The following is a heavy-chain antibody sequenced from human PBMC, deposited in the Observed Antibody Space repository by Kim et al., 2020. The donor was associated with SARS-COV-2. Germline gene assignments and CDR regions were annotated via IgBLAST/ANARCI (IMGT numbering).Heavy chain of an antibody. CDR3: AKGLMVGATYFDY. D-gene: IGHD1-26*01. J-gene: IGHJ4*02. V-gene: IGHV3-30*18. CDR2: ISYDGSNK. CDR1: GFTFSSYG. Sequence: GGSLRLSCAASGFTFSSYGMHWVRQAPGKGLEWVAVISYDGSNKYYADSVKGRFTISRDNSKNTLYLQMNSLRAEDTAVYYCAKGLMVGATYFDYWGQGTLVTVSS.